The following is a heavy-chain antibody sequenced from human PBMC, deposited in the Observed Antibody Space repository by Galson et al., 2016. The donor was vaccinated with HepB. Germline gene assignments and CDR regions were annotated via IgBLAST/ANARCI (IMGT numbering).Heavy chain of an antibody. CDR2: TYYRSKWSN. CDR3: VREQIIPSAGGGNYFDS. J-gene: IGHJ4*02. Sequence: CAISGDSVSSNRAAWNWVRQSPSRGLEWLGRTYYRSKWSNEYEESLKSRLTINPDITKNQFSLHLTSLTPEDTAVYYCVREQIIPSAGGGNYFDSWGQGTLVTVSS. D-gene: IGHD3-3*01. V-gene: IGHV6-1*01. CDR1: GDSVSSNRAA.